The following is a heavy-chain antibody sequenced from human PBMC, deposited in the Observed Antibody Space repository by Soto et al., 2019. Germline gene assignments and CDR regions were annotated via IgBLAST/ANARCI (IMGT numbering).Heavy chain of an antibody. CDR3: ARDGVDTATGYYYGMDV. CDR2: ISAYNGNT. J-gene: IGHJ6*02. Sequence: GASVKVSCKASGGTFSSYAISWVRQAPGQGLEWMGWISAYNGNTNYAQKLQGRVTMTTDTSTSTAYMELRSLRSDDTAVYYCARDGVDTATGYYYGMDVWGQGTTVTVSS. D-gene: IGHD5-18*01. V-gene: IGHV1-18*01. CDR1: GGTFSSYA.